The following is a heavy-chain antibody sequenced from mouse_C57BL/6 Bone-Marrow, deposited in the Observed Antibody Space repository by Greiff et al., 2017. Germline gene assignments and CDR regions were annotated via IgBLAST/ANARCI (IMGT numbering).Heavy chain of an antibody. V-gene: IGHV5-9*01. Sequence: VQLKESGGGLVKPGGSLKLSCAASGFTFSSYTMSWVRQTPEKRLEWVATISGGGGNTYYPDSVKGRFTITRDNAKHTLYLQMSSLRSEDTALYYWARQGYGNYGDYAIDYWGQGTSVTVSS. CDR1: GFTFSSYT. CDR2: ISGGGGNT. J-gene: IGHJ4*01. CDR3: ARQGYGNYGDYAIDY. D-gene: IGHD2-10*02.